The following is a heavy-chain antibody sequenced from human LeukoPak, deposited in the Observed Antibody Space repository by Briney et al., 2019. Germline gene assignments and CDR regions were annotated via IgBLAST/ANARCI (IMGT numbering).Heavy chain of an antibody. V-gene: IGHV5-51*01. D-gene: IGHD3-22*01. CDR2: IYPGDSDL. CDR1: GYSSSTYW. J-gene: IGHJ4*02. Sequence: GESLKISCKGSGYSSSTYWIGWVRQMPEKGLEWMGIIYPGDSDLKYSPSFQGQVTISVDKSINTAYLQWNSLKASDSAMYYCARLMYYYDSSAYYRWYFDYWGQGTLVTVSS. CDR3: ARLMYYYDSSAYYRWYFDY.